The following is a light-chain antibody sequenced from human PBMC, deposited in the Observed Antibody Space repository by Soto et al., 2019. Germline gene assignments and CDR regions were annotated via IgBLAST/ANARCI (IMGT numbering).Light chain of an antibody. CDR2: ECS. V-gene: IGLV2-23*01. Sequence: QSALTQPASVSGSPGQSITISCTGTSSDVGSYIFVSWFQQHPGKAPKLMIYECSKRPSGVSNRFSGSKSGNTASLTISGLQAEDEADYYCCSYAGSSTYVFGTGTKVTVL. CDR1: SSDVGSYIF. J-gene: IGLJ1*01. CDR3: CSYAGSSTYV.